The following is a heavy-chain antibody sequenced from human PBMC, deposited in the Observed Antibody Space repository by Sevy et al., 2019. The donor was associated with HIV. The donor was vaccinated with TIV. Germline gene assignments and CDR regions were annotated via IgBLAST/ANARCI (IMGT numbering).Heavy chain of an antibody. Sequence: GGSLRLSCAASGFTFSSYGMHWVRQAPGKGLEWVAVISYDGSNKYYADSVKGRFTISRDNSKNTLYLQMNSLRAEDTAVYYRASQTYYYDSSGSYFDYWGQGTLVTVSS. D-gene: IGHD3-22*01. J-gene: IGHJ4*02. V-gene: IGHV3-30*03. CDR2: ISYDGSNK. CDR3: ASQTYYYDSSGSYFDY. CDR1: GFTFSSYG.